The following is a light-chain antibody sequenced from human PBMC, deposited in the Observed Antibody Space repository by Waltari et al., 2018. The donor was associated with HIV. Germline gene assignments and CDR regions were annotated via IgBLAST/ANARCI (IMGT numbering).Light chain of an antibody. CDR3: AVRDDRLNGVL. CDR1: SSTIVSNP. V-gene: IGLV1-44*01. CDR2: SNN. J-gene: IGLJ2*01. Sequence: QSVLTQPPSVSGTPGQKVTISCSGGSSTIVSNPVNWYQQHPGTAPKLLIYSNNQRSSGVPDRFSGSKSGTPASLAISGLQSDDETDYYCAVRDDRLNGVLFGGGTRLTVL.